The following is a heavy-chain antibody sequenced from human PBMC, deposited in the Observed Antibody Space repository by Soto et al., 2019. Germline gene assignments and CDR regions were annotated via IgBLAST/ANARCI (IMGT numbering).Heavy chain of an antibody. V-gene: IGHV3-48*02. J-gene: IGHJ4*02. D-gene: IGHD6-19*01. CDR2: ISSSSSTI. CDR1: GFTFSSYS. CDR3: GRDPPPGWHFDS. Sequence: QPGGSLRLSCAASGFTFSSYSMNWVRQAPGKGLEWISYISSSSSTIYYADSVQGRFTISRDNARNSLYLQMNSLRDEDTAMYYWGRDPPPGWHFDSGGQGALFTVPS.